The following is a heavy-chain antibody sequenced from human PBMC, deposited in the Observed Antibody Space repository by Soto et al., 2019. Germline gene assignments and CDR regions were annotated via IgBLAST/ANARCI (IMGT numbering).Heavy chain of an antibody. D-gene: IGHD3-10*01. CDR2: IDPSDSYT. CDR3: ARPYYGSGSYYRDAFDI. CDR1: GYSFTSYW. Sequence: GESLKISCKGSGYSFTSYWISWVRQMPGKGLEWMGRIDPSDSYTNYSPSFQGHVTISADKSNSTAYLQWSSLKASDTAMYYCARPYYGSGSYYRDAFDIWGQGTMVTVSS. V-gene: IGHV5-10-1*01. J-gene: IGHJ3*02.